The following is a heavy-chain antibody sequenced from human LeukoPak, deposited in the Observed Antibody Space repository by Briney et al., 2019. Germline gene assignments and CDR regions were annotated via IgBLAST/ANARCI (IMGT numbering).Heavy chain of an antibody. V-gene: IGHV3-33*06. CDR3: AKETGTPGLYYFDY. CDR2: IWYDGSNK. CDR1: GFTFSSYG. Sequence: PGGSLRLSCAASGFTFSSYGMHWVRQAPGKGLEWVAVIWYDGSNKYYADSVKGRFTISRDNSKNTLYLQMNSLRAEDTAVCYCAKETGTPGLYYFDYWGQGTLVTVSS. J-gene: IGHJ4*02. D-gene: IGHD1-1*01.